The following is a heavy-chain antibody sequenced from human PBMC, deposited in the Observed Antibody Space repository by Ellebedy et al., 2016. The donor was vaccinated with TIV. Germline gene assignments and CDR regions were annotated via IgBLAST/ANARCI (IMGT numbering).Heavy chain of an antibody. Sequence: GESLKISXAASGFSFSTYDMSWVRQAPGKGLEWVSVLYGRGGDTHYADSVKGRFTISRDISESTLYLQMSSLRADDTAVYYCVKGAWLGYWGQGTLVTVSS. V-gene: IGHV3-23*01. CDR1: GFSFSTYD. J-gene: IGHJ4*02. CDR2: LYGRGGDT. CDR3: VKGAWLGY. D-gene: IGHD6-19*01.